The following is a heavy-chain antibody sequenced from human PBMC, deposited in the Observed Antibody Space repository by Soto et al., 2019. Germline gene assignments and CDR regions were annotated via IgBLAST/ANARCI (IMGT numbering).Heavy chain of an antibody. CDR3: ARLTVTTQGDY. CDR1: GYTFTSYA. J-gene: IGHJ4*02. V-gene: IGHV1-3*01. D-gene: IGHD4-17*01. Sequence: ASVKVSCKASGYTFTSYAIHWVRQAPGQRLEWMGWINAGNGNTKYSQKFQGRVTITRDTSASTAYMELSSLRSEDTAVYYCARLTVTTQGDYWGQGTLVTVSS. CDR2: INAGNGNT.